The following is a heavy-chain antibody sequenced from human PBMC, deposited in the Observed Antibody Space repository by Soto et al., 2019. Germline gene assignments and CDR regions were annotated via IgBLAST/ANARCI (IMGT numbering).Heavy chain of an antibody. CDR2: ISYDGSNK. Sequence: QVQLVETGGGVVQPGRSLRLSCAASGFTFSSYAMHWVRQAPGKGLEWVAVISYDGSNKYYADSVKGRFTISRDNSKNPLYLQMNSLRAEDTAVYYCARDFPQTVERYSSSWHFDYWGQGTLVTVSS. CDR1: GFTFSSYA. J-gene: IGHJ4*02. D-gene: IGHD6-13*01. V-gene: IGHV3-30-3*01. CDR3: ARDFPQTVERYSSSWHFDY.